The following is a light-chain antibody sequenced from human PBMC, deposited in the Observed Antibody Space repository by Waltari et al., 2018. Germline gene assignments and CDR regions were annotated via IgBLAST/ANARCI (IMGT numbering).Light chain of an antibody. V-gene: IGLV3-1*01. CDR2: RAD. CDR3: QAWDSSAFV. CDR1: NSGRKY. J-gene: IGLJ1*01. Sequence: SYEVTQPPSVSVSPRQRATITCSGANSGRKYVSWYQQKSGQSPVLVISRADKRPSGIPERFSGSNSGNTATLTISGTQPMDEADYYCQAWDSSAFVFGAGTKVTVL.